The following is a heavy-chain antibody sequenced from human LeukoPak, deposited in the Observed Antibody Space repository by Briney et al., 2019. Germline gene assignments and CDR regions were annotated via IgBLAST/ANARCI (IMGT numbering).Heavy chain of an antibody. V-gene: IGHV4-4*07. CDR3: ARVITMVRGVKYYYMDV. D-gene: IGHD3-10*01. Sequence: SETLSLTCTVSGGSISSYYWSWIRQPAGKGLEWIGRIYTSESTNYNPSLKSRVTMSVDTSKNQFSLKLSSVTAADTAVYYCARVITMVRGVKYYYMDVWGKGTTVTVSS. J-gene: IGHJ6*03. CDR2: IYTSEST. CDR1: GGSISSYY.